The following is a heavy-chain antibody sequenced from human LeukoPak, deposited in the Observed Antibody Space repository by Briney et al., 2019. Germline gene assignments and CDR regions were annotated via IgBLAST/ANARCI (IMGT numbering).Heavy chain of an antibody. CDR2: IIPIFGTA. CDR1: GGTFSTYT. D-gene: IGHD2/OR15-2a*01. J-gene: IGHJ4*02. Sequence: SVKVSCKASGGTFSTYTISWVRQAPGQGLEWMGRIIPIFGTANYAQKFQGRVTITTDESASTAYMELSSLRSEDTAVYYCARERNSLDYWGQGTLVTVSS. V-gene: IGHV1-69*05. CDR3: ARERNSLDY.